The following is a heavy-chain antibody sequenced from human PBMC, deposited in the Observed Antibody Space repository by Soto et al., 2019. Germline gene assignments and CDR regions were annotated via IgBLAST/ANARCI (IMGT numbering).Heavy chain of an antibody. Sequence: ASVKVSCKAYGYTFTSYDINWVRQATGQGLEWMGWMNPNSGNTGYARKFQGRVTMTRNTSISTAYMELSSLRSEDTAVYYCARVGGGHSGYDWYYYYYYMDVWGKGTTVTVSS. J-gene: IGHJ6*03. CDR3: ARVGGGHSGYDWYYYYYYMDV. CDR2: MNPNSGNT. D-gene: IGHD5-12*01. V-gene: IGHV1-8*01. CDR1: GYTFTSYD.